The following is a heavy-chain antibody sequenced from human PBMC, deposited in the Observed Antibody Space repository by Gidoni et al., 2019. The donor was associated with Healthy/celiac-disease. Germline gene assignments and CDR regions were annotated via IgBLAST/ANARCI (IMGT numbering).Heavy chain of an antibody. CDR3: ARDREEWDLRTEDIVVVPAADRANWFDP. J-gene: IGHJ5*02. CDR1: GRSVSSGSYY. Sequence: QVRLQESGPGLVKPSETLSLTCTVSGRSVSSGSYYWRWIRQPPGKGLEWIGYIYYSGSTNYNPSLKSRVTISVDTSKNQFSLKLSSVTAADTAVYYCARDREEWDLRTEDIVVVPAADRANWFDPWGQGTLVTVSS. V-gene: IGHV4-61*01. D-gene: IGHD2-2*01. CDR2: IYYSGST.